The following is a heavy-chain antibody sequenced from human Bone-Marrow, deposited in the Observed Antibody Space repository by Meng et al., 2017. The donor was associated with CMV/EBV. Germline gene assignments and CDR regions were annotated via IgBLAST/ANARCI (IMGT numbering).Heavy chain of an antibody. J-gene: IGHJ6*02. CDR1: GYTFTSYG. CDR2: ISAYNGNT. V-gene: IGHV1-18*01. D-gene: IGHD4-17*01. CDR3: ARGPKRSYYYGMDV. Sequence: ASVKVSCKASGYTFTSYGISWVRQAPGQGLEWMGWISAYNGNTNYAQKLQGRVTMTRNTSISTAYMELSSLRSEDTAVYYCARGPKRSYYYGMDVWGQGNTVTVSS.